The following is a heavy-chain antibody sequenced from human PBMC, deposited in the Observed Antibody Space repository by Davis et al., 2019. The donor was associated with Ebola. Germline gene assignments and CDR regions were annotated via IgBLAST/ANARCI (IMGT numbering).Heavy chain of an antibody. V-gene: IGHV3-21*01. CDR3: ARDLYYYDSSGYYRYYFDY. CDR1: GFTFSSYS. D-gene: IGHD3-22*01. CDR2: ISSSSSYI. Sequence: GGSLRLSCAASGFTFSSYSMNWVRQAPGKGLEWVSSISSSSSYIYYADSVKGRLTISRDNAKNSLYLQMNSLRAEDTAVYYCARDLYYYDSSGYYRYYFDYWGQGTLVTVSS. J-gene: IGHJ4*02.